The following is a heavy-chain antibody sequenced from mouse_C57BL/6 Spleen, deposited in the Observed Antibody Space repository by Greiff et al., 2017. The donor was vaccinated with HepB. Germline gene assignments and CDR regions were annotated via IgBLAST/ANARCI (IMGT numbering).Heavy chain of an antibody. CDR2: IYPGSGST. J-gene: IGHJ3*01. D-gene: IGHD1-1*01. CDR3: ARGTTVVATPFAY. CDR1: GYTFTSYW. V-gene: IGHV1-55*01. Sequence: QVQLQQPGAELVKPGASVKMSCKASGYTFTSYWITWVKQRPGQGLEWIGDIYPGSGSTNYNEKFKSKATLTVDTSSSTAYMQLSSLTSEDSAVYYCARGTTVVATPFAYWGQGTLVTVSA.